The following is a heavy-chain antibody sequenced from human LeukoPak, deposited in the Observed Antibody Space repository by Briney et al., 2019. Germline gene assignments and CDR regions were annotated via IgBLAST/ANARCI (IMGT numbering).Heavy chain of an antibody. V-gene: IGHV3-7*01. Sequence: PGGSLRLSCAASGFTFSNNLMSGVRQTPGKGLEWVAKIKPDGSEKSYVDSVKGRFTISRDNAKNPLYLQISGLRAEDTALYYCATFSSGNYPKEYFNIWGQGTMVTVSS. J-gene: IGHJ3*02. CDR3: ATFSSGNYPKEYFNI. CDR1: GFTFSNNL. D-gene: IGHD3-22*01. CDR2: IKPDGSEK.